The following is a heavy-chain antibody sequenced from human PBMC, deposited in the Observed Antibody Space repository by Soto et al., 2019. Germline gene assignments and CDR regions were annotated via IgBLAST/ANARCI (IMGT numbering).Heavy chain of an antibody. CDR1: GITISNYP. V-gene: IGHV3-23*01. Sequence: EVQLLESGGGLVQPGGSLRFSCAASGITISNYPLSWVRQAPGKGLDWVSGISGRGDRTYYADSAKGGFTISKDISRNALSRQLDSLGVEDPAVYFCVKAYGGYPATAPLWAQGALVSFSS. CDR2: ISGRGDRT. D-gene: IGHD3-22*01. CDR3: VKAYGGYPATAPL. J-gene: IGHJ4*02.